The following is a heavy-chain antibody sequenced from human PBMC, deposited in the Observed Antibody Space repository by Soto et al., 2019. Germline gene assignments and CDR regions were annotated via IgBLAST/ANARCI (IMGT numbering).Heavy chain of an antibody. J-gene: IGHJ6*02. CDR3: ARATNDFWSGYYFGGMDV. V-gene: IGHV4-30-4*01. D-gene: IGHD3-3*01. CDR2: IYYSGST. Sequence: PSETLSLTCTVSGGSISSGDYYWSWIRQPPGKGLEWIGYIYYSGSTYYNPSLKSRVTISVDTSKNQFSLKLSSVTAADTAVYYCARATNDFWSGYYFGGMDVWGQGTTVTVS. CDR1: GGSISSGDYY.